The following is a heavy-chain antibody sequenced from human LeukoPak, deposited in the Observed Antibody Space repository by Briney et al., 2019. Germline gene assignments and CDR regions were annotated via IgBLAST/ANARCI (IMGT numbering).Heavy chain of an antibody. CDR2: IYYSGST. J-gene: IGHJ4*02. CDR1: VGSISIYY. Sequence: PPGTLCLSCTVSVGSISIYYWSWIRQPPGKGLEWIGYIYYSGSTNYNPSLKSRVTISVDTSKNQFSLKLSSVTAADTAVYYCATLGYGSGSYFEYYFDYWGKGTLVTVSS. CDR3: ATLGYGSGSYFEYYFDY. D-gene: IGHD3-10*01. V-gene: IGHV4-59*01.